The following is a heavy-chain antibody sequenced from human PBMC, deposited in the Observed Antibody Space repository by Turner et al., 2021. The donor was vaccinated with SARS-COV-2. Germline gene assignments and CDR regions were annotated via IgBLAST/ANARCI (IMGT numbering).Heavy chain of an antibody. J-gene: IGHJ6*02. CDR1: VASISSSSYY. Sequence: QLQLQNSGPELLNPSKTLSLTCTVSVASISSSSYYWGWIRQPPGKGLELIGSIYDSGSTYYNQSLKSRVTITVDTAKTQFPLKVSPVTAADTDAYHCETETVTERKYYYNGTDVWGQGTTVTVSS. CDR2: IYDSGST. V-gene: IGHV4-39*01. CDR3: ETETVTERKYYYNGTDV. D-gene: IGHD4-4*01.